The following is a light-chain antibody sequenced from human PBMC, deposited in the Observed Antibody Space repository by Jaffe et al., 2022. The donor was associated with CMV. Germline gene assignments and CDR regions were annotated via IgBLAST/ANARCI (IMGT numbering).Light chain of an antibody. CDR1: ISNIGTYP. CDR2: ENN. V-gene: IGLV1-51*02. Sequence: QSVLTQPPSVSAAPGQKVAISCSGTISNIGTYPVSWYQQLPGTAPKLLIYENNQRPSGIPDRFSGSKSGTSATLGITGLQTGDEADYYCGAWDRSLTAGVFGGGTKVTVL. J-gene: IGLJ3*02. CDR3: GAWDRSLTAGV.